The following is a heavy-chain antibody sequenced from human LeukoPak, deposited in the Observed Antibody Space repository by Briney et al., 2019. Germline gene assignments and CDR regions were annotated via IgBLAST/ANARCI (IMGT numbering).Heavy chain of an antibody. CDR2: IGCDGSNK. V-gene: IGHV3-33*01. CDR3: ARERYDFWSGYYTAYFDY. Sequence: GGPLRLSCAASGFTFSSYGMHWVRQAPGKGVEGVAVIGCDGSNKYYAGSVKGRFTISRDNSKNTLYLQMNSLRAEDTAVYYCARERYDFWSGYYTAYFDYWGQGTLVTVSS. D-gene: IGHD3-3*01. CDR1: GFTFSSYG. J-gene: IGHJ4*02.